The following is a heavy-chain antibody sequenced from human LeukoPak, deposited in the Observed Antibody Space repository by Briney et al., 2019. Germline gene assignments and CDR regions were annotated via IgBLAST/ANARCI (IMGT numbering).Heavy chain of an antibody. CDR2: ISSSSSYI. V-gene: IGHV3-21*01. Sequence: PGGSLRLSCAASGFTFSSYSMNWVRQAPGKGLEWVSSISSSSSYIYYADSVKGRFTISRDNAKNSLYLQMNSLRAEDTAVYYCAREASRGNWFDPWGQGTLVTVSS. CDR3: AREASRGNWFDP. J-gene: IGHJ5*02. CDR1: GFTFSSYS. D-gene: IGHD2-2*01.